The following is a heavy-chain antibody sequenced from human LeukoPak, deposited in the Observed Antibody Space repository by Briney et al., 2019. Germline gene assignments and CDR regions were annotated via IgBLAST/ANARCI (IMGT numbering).Heavy chain of an antibody. J-gene: IGHJ5*02. Sequence: GGSLRLSCAASGFTFSSCSMNWVRQAPGKGLEWVSSISSSSSYIYYADSVKGRFTISRDNAKNSLYLQMNSLRAEDTAVYYCARARTSYDWFDPWGQGTLVTVSS. V-gene: IGHV3-21*01. CDR3: ARARTSYDWFDP. D-gene: IGHD2-2*01. CDR1: GFTFSSCS. CDR2: ISSSSSYI.